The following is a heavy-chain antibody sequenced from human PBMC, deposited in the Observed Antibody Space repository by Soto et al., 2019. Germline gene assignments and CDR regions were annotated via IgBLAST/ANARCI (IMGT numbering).Heavy chain of an antibody. CDR3: ASRRSSSPEYYFDY. D-gene: IGHD6-6*01. J-gene: IGHJ4*02. CDR1: GFTFSSYW. CDR2: INSDGSST. Sequence: GGSLRLFCAASGFTFSSYWMHWVRQAPGKGLVWVSRINSDGSSTSYADSVKGRFTISRDNAKNTLYLQMNSLRAEDTAVYYCASRRSSSPEYYFDYWGQGTLVTVSS. V-gene: IGHV3-74*01.